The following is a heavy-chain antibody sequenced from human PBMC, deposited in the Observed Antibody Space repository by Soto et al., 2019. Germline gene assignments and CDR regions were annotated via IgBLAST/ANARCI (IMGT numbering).Heavy chain of an antibody. D-gene: IGHD2-2*01. J-gene: IGHJ4*02. CDR3: SRTVPGAHYPSEY. CDR1: GFTLSTYS. CDR2: INTDSHYI. V-gene: IGHV3-21*04. Sequence: EVPLVASGGGLVKPGASLRLSCAASGFTLSTYSMNWVRQPPRKGLEWVSYINTDSHYIYYADAVTGRFTISRENAEHSLYLQMNKRRAEDTAIYYCSRTVPGAHYPSEYWGLGTLGTVSA.